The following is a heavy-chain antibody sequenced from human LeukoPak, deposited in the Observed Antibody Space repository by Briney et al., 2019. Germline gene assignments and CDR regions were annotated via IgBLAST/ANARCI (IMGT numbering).Heavy chain of an antibody. V-gene: IGHV4-59*04. J-gene: IGHJ5*02. CDR2: IYYSGNT. Sequence: PGGSLRLSCAASGFTFSSYWMSWVRQPPGKGLEWIANIYYSGNTYFNPSLKSRVTISMDTSKNQFSLKLTSVTAADSALYYCATLVPPGWFDPWGQGTLVTVSS. CDR3: ATLVPPGWFDP. CDR1: GFTFSSYW.